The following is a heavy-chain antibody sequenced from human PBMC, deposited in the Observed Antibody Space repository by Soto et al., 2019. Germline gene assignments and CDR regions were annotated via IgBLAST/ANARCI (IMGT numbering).Heavy chain of an antibody. J-gene: IGHJ4*02. V-gene: IGHV3-66*01. Sequence: GGSLRLSFAASGFTVSSNYMSWVRQAPGKGLEWVSVIYSGGSTYYADSVKGRFTISRDNSKNTLYLQMNSLRAEDTAVYYCARDLRVGATINYWGQGTLVTVSS. CDR2: IYSGGST. D-gene: IGHD1-26*01. CDR1: GFTVSSNY. CDR3: ARDLRVGATINY.